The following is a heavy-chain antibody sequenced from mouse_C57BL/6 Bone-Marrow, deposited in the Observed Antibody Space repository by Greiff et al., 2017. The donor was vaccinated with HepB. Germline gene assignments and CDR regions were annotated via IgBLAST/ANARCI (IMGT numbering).Heavy chain of an antibody. Sequence: VQLQQSGPELVKPGASVKISCKASGYAFSSSWMNWVKQRPGKGLEWIGRIYPGDGDTNYNGKFKGKATLTADKSSSTAYMQLSRLTSEDSAVYFCARGSSPYYFDYWGQGTTLTVSS. J-gene: IGHJ2*01. CDR2: IYPGDGDT. D-gene: IGHD1-1*01. CDR1: GYAFSSSW. V-gene: IGHV1-82*01. CDR3: ARGSSPYYFDY.